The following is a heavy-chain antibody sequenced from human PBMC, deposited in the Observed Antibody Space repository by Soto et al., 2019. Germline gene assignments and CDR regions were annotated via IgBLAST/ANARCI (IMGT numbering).Heavy chain of an antibody. J-gene: IGHJ4*02. CDR1: GFAFNTYW. CDR3: ARVDAYAPGAY. V-gene: IGHV3-7*03. D-gene: IGHD1-26*01. CDR2: IKHDGSEK. Sequence: GGSLRLSCAASGFAFNTYWMTWVRQVPGKGLEWVASIKHDGSEKYYVDSVKGRFTISRDNAKNSLYLQMNRLSVDDTGVYFCARVDAYAPGAYWGQGTLVTVSS.